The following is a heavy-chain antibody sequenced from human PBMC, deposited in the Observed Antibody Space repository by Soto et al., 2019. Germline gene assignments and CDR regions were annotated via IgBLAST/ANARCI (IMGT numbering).Heavy chain of an antibody. J-gene: IGHJ4*02. CDR1: GGTFSGHA. CDR2: LIPLFGTT. CDR3: ARGPNWGYRFDS. D-gene: IGHD7-27*01. V-gene: IGHV1-69*06. Sequence: QVQLVQSGAEVKKPGSSVKVSCEASGGTFSGHAISWVRQAPGKGPEWMGGLIPLFGTTQHAQNFQDRLTITADKYTSTAYMELTSLRFEDTAIYYCARGPNWGYRFDSWGQGTLVTVSS.